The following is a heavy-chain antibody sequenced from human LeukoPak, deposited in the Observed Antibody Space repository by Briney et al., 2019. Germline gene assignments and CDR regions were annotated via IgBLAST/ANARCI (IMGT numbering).Heavy chain of an antibody. D-gene: IGHD2-2*01. CDR2: INHSGST. Sequence: PSETLSLTCAVYGGSFSGYYWSWIRQPPGKGLEWIGEINHSGSTNHNPSLKSRVTISVDTSKNQFSLKLSSVTAADTAVYYCASVSLGYCSSTSCRSGGYWGQGTLVTVSS. CDR1: GGSFSGYY. CDR3: ASVSLGYCSSTSCRSGGY. V-gene: IGHV4-34*01. J-gene: IGHJ4*02.